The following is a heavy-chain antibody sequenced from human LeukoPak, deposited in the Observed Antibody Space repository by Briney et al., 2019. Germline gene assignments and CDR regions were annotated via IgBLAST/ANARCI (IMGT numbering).Heavy chain of an antibody. D-gene: IGHD5-18*01. J-gene: IGHJ4*02. CDR2: IYYSGNT. CDR1: SDSISGYY. CDR3: ARAKGIGLRGYSYGYYFDY. Sequence: SETLSLTCSVSSDSISGYYWSWLRQPPGKGLEWIGYIYYSGNTYYNPSLKSRVTISLDTSKNQFSLKLSSMTAADTAVYYCARAKGIGLRGYSYGYYFDYWGQGILVTVSS. V-gene: IGHV4-59*12.